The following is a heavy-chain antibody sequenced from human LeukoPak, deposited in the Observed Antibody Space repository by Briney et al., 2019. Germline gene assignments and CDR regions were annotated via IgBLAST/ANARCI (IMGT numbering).Heavy chain of an antibody. CDR2: IYSGGST. V-gene: IGHV3-53*01. Sequence: GRSLRLSCAASGFTVSSNYMSWVRQAPGKGLEWVSVIYSGGSTYYADSVKGRFTISRDNSKNTLYLQMNSLRAEDTAVYYCASNGVTTDFDYWGQGTLVTVSS. CDR3: ASNGVTTDFDY. D-gene: IGHD4-11*01. J-gene: IGHJ4*02. CDR1: GFTVSSNY.